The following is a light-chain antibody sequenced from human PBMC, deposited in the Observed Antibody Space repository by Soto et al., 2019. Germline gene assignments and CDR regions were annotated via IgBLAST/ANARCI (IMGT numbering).Light chain of an antibody. CDR3: QQYGSSPAWT. CDR2: DAS. CDR1: QSVSSK. V-gene: IGKV3-20*01. Sequence: EIEMTQPPATLSVSAGEGATLSCRASQSVSSKLAWYQQKPGQAPRLLIYDASTRATGIPDRFSGSGSGTDFTLTISRLEPEDFAVYYCQQYGSSPAWTFGQGTKVDI. J-gene: IGKJ1*01.